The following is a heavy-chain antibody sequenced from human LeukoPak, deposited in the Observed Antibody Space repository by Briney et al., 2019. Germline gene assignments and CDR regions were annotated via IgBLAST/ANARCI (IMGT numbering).Heavy chain of an antibody. J-gene: IGHJ6*03. CDR2: IRYDGSNK. CDR1: GFTFTDHS. CDR3: AKVGSSSSWYDYYYYYMDV. D-gene: IGHD6-13*01. V-gene: IGHV3-30*02. Sequence: PGGSLRLSCVASGFTFTDHSMHWVRQAPGKGLEWVAFIRYDGSNKYYADSVKGRFTISRDNSKNTLYLQMNSLRAGDTAVYYCAKVGSSSSWYDYYYYYMDVWGKGTTVTISS.